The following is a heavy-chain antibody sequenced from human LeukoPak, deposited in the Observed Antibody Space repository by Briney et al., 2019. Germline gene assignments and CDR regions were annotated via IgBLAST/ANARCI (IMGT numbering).Heavy chain of an antibody. Sequence: ASVKVSCKASGYSFTSYGISWVRQATGQGLEWMGWMNPNSGNTGYAQKFQGRGIITRNTSISTAYMELSSLRSDDTAVYYCARGSPPRYCSSTSCYALLQWFGELFAYFDYWGQGTLVTVSS. V-gene: IGHV1-8*03. CDR3: ARGSPPRYCSSTSCYALLQWFGELFAYFDY. J-gene: IGHJ4*02. D-gene: IGHD2-2*01. CDR1: GYSFTSYG. CDR2: MNPNSGNT.